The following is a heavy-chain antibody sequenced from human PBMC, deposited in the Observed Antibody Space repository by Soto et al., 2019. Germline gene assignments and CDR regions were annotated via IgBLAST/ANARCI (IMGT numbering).Heavy chain of an antibody. J-gene: IGHJ4*02. D-gene: IGHD3-10*01. CDR2: ISSSNAI. V-gene: IGHV3-48*01. CDR3: ARDFGV. Sequence: HPGGSLRLSCAASGFTFSTYDMNWVRQAPGKGLEWVSYISSSNAIYYADSVKGRFTISRDNAKNSLYLQMNSLRGEDTAVYYCARDFGVWGQGTLVTVSS. CDR1: GFTFSTYD.